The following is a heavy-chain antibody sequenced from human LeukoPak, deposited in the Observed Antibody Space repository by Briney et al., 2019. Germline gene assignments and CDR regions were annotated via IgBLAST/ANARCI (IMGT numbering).Heavy chain of an antibody. Sequence: GGFLRLSCAASGFTFDDYAMHWVRQAPGKGLEWVSGISWNSGSIGYADSVKGRFTISRDNAKNSLYLQMNSLRAEDMALYYCAKEIGWNDNWNAFDIWGQGTMVTVSS. CDR3: AKEIGWNDNWNAFDI. CDR2: ISWNSGSI. D-gene: IGHD1-1*01. CDR1: GFTFDDYA. J-gene: IGHJ3*02. V-gene: IGHV3-9*03.